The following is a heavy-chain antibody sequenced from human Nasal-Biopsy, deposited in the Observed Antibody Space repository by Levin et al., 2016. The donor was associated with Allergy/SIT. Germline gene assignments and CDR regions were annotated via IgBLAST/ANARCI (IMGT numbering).Heavy chain of an antibody. D-gene: IGHD6-13*01. Sequence: GESLKISCAASGFIFSDYNMHWVRQAPGKGLEWVALISYDGTDKYNGDSVKGRFTISRDNSNNTLYLQMNSLRAEDTATYYCARERYSSSWFDYWGQGTLVTVSS. J-gene: IGHJ4*02. CDR3: ARERYSSSWFDY. V-gene: IGHV3-30*03. CDR2: ISYDGTDK. CDR1: GFIFSDYN.